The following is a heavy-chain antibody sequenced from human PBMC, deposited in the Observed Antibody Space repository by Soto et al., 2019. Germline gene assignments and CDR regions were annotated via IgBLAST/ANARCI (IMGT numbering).Heavy chain of an antibody. V-gene: IGHV4-59*01. J-gene: IGHJ6*02. CDR3: ARDRANCDFWSGPYYYGMDV. CDR1: GGSISSYY. CDR2: IYYSGST. Sequence: LSLTCTVSGGSISSYYWSWIRQPPGKGLEWIGYIYYSGSTNYNPSLKSRVTISVDTSKNQFSLKLSSVTAADTAVYYCARDRANCDFWSGPYYYGMDVWGQGTTVTVSS. D-gene: IGHD3-3*01.